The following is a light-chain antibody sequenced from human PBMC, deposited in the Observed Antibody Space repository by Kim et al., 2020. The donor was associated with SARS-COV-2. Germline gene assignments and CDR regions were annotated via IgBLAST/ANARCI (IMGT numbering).Light chain of an antibody. J-gene: IGLJ2*01. Sequence: SYELTHPSSVSVSPGQTARITCSGDVLAKKYARWFQQKPGQAPVLVIYKDIERPSGVPERFSGSSSGTTVTLTISGAQVEDEADYYCYSAPDNDLRIFGGGTQLTVL. CDR1: VLAKKY. CDR2: KDI. V-gene: IGLV3-27*01. CDR3: YSAPDNDLRI.